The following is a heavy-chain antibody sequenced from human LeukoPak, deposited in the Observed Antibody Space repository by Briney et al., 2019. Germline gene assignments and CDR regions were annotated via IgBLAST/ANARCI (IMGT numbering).Heavy chain of an antibody. Sequence: SETLSLTCTVSGGSISSGGYYWSWIRQHPGKGLECIGYIYYSGSTYYNPSLKSRVTISVDTSKNQFSLKVSSVTAADTAVYYCARGGGGQQLAPWGQGTLVTVSS. J-gene: IGHJ5*02. V-gene: IGHV4-30-4*08. D-gene: IGHD6-13*01. CDR1: GGSISSGGYY. CDR2: IYYSGST. CDR3: ARGGGGQQLAP.